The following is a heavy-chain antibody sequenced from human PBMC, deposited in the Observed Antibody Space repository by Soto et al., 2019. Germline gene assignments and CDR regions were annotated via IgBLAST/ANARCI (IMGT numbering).Heavy chain of an antibody. D-gene: IGHD2-21*02. CDR1: GVTFSRQD. Sequence: QVQLVQSGAEVKKPGSSVKVSCKASGVTFSRQDMRWVRQAPGQGLEWMGGIIPILGKPQYAEKFQDRVTITANESTRTAYMEQSSLTSEDTAVYYCAKNEDRDGDSFDYWGQGTLVTVSS. V-gene: IGHV1-69*01. CDR2: IIPILGKP. CDR3: AKNEDRDGDSFDY. J-gene: IGHJ4*02.